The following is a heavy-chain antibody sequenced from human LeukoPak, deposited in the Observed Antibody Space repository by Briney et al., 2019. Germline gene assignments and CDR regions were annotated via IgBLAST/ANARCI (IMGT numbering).Heavy chain of an antibody. Sequence: GGSLRLFCAASGFTVSTNYMSWVRQAPGKGLEWVSVIYSGGSTYYADSVKGRFTISRDISKNTLYLQMNSLRAEDTAVYYCARGSGSYYWFDYWGQGTLVTVSS. CDR3: ARGSGSYYWFDY. D-gene: IGHD1-26*01. V-gene: IGHV3-66*01. CDR1: GFTVSTNY. CDR2: IYSGGST. J-gene: IGHJ4*02.